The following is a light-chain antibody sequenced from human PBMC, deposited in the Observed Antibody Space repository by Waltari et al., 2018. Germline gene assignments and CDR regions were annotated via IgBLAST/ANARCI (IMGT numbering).Light chain of an antibody. CDR1: SGDFGSSTF. CDR2: DVS. J-gene: IGLJ2*01. Sequence: QSALTQTASVSGSPGQSITISCTSASGDFGSSTFAFWYQQHPGRAPKLFPSDVSARPSGISNRFSASKSGNTASLAISNLQADDEADYYCSSSTGYSLVFGGGTKLTVL. V-gene: IGLV2-14*03. CDR3: SSSTGYSLV.